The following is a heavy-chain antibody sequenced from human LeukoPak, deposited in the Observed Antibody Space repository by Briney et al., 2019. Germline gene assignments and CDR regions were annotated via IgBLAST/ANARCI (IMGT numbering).Heavy chain of an antibody. J-gene: IGHJ4*02. CDR1: GFTFSDYY. V-gene: IGHV3-30*03. CDR2: ISYDGSNT. CDR3: ARGPPIVVASALDY. Sequence: QAGGSLRLSCAASGFTFSDYYMSWIRQAPGKGLEWVAVISYDGSNTDYADSVKGRFTISRDNSQDTLYLQMNTLRTDDTAVYYCARGPPIVVASALDYWGQGTLVTVSS. D-gene: IGHD3-22*01.